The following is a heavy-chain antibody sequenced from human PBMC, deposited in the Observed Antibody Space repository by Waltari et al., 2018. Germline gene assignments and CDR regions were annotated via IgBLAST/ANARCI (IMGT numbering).Heavy chain of an antibody. D-gene: IGHD6-6*01. CDR1: GESLSSYY. V-gene: IGHV4-34*01. J-gene: IGHJ4*02. CDR3: AHTSHRSSLY. CDR2: ITHSGGS. Sequence: QVQVQQWGAGLLKPSETLSLTCAVYGESLSSYYWSWVRQSPGKGLEWIGEITHSGGSNYNPSLKSRVTISGDPSKNQFSLNLNSVTAADTALYFCAHTSHRSSLYWGQGTLVTVSS.